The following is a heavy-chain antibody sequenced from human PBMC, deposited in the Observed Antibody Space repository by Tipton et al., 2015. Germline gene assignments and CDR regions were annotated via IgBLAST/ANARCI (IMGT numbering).Heavy chain of an antibody. D-gene: IGHD6-13*01. J-gene: IGHJ4*02. V-gene: IGHV1-46*01. CDR1: EYTFTNHY. CDR2: INPSDSST. CDR3: ARESAAGGKNFDY. Sequence: QLVQSGAEVKKPGASVKVSCKASEYTFTNHYTHWVRQAPGQGLQWMGLINPSDSSTDYAQRLRGRVTVTRDTSTNTIYMELTSLTSEDTAVYYCARESAAGGKNFDYWGQGTLVTVSS.